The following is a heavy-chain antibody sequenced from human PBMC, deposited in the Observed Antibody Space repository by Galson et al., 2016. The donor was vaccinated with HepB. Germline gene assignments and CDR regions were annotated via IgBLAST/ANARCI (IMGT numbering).Heavy chain of an antibody. V-gene: IGHV3-33*01. D-gene: IGHD2-15*01. CDR3: ARGGYLYYSGPYMGAY. CDR2: IWYDGSNK. CDR1: GFNFNTYG. J-gene: IGHJ4*02. Sequence: SLRLSCATSGFNFNTYGMHWVRQAPGKGLEWVAVIWYDGSNKYYADSVKGRFTISRDNSRTTLYLQMNSLRADDTAVYYCARGGYLYYSGPYMGAYWGQGTLVVVSS.